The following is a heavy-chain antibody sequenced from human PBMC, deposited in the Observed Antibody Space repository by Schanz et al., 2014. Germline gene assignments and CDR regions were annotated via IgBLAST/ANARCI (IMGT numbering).Heavy chain of an antibody. Sequence: VFLAESGGCVVQPGRSLRLSCAASGFTFSQYGMHWVRQAPGKGLEWVGHSRNKGHSYTSEYAASVKGRFTISRDESESSLYLQMDSLKTEDTAVYYCARRNFYDKSAAFDYWGQGSLVTVSS. CDR1: GFTFSQYG. CDR2: SRNKGHSYTS. V-gene: IGHV3-72*01. J-gene: IGHJ4*02. D-gene: IGHD3-9*01. CDR3: ARRNFYDKSAAFDY.